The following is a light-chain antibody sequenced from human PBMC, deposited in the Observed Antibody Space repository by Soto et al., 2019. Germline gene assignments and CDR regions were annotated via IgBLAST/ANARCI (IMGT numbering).Light chain of an antibody. J-gene: IGKJ1*01. CDR2: GAS. CDR1: QSISDT. V-gene: IGKV3-20*01. Sequence: EMVMTQSPATLSVSPGGRATLSCRASQSISDTLAWYQQKPGQAPRLLIYGASTRAPGFPDRFSGSGSGTDFILTISRLEPEDFALYYCGQFVSSPPRTFGQGTKVDIK. CDR3: GQFVSSPPRT.